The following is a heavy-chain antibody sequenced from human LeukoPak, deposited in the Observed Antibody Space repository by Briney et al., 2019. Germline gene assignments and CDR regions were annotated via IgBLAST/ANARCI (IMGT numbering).Heavy chain of an antibody. J-gene: IGHJ3*02. Sequence: ASVKVSCKASGGTFSSYAISWVRQAPGQGLEWMGRIIPIFGTANYAQKFQGRVTITTDESTSTAYMELSSLRSEDTAVYYCASHSSSWSNAFDIWGQGTMVTVSS. CDR2: IIPIFGTA. CDR3: ASHSSSWSNAFDI. V-gene: IGHV1-69*05. D-gene: IGHD6-13*01. CDR1: GGTFSSYA.